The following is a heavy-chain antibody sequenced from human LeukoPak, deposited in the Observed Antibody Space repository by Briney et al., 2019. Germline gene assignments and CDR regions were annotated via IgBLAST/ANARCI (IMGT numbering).Heavy chain of an antibody. Sequence: GGSLRLSCAASGFTFSNYGMNWVRQAPGKGLEWVSYISSTSTDINYADSVRGRFTISRDNAKRSLYLQMNSLRVEDRAVYYCARGGAARPDYWGQGTLVTVSS. J-gene: IGHJ4*02. D-gene: IGHD6-6*01. CDR1: GFTFSNYG. CDR2: ISSTSTDI. V-gene: IGHV3-21*05. CDR3: ARGGAARPDY.